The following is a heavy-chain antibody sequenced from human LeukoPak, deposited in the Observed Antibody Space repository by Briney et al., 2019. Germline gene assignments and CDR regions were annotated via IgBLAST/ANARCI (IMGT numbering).Heavy chain of an antibody. CDR1: GFTFSSYE. J-gene: IGHJ3*02. CDR2: ISSTAGTI. V-gene: IGHV3-48*03. D-gene: IGHD6-19*01. Sequence: PGGSLRLSCAASGFTFSSYEMKWVRQAPGKGLEWVSYISSTAGTIFYADSVKGRFTISRDNAKNSLFLQMSSLRVEDTAVYYCARDASSGSDDAFDNWGQGTMVTVSS. CDR3: ARDASSGSDDAFDN.